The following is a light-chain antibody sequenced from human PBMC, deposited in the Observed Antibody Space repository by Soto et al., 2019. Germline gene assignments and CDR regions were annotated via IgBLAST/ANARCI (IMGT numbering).Light chain of an antibody. Sequence: QSVLTQPPSVSGAPGQRVTISCTGSSSNIGAGYDVHWYQQLPGTAPKLLIYGNSNRPSGVPDRFSGSKSGTSASLAITGLQAEDEALYYCEYYDCIRSGSVFGTAT. V-gene: IGLV1-40*01. CDR3: EYYDCIRSGSV. CDR2: GNS. J-gene: IGLJ1*01. CDR1: SSNIGAGYD.